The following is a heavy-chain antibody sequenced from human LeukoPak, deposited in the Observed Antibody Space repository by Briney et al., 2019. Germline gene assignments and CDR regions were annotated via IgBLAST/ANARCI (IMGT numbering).Heavy chain of an antibody. Sequence: GGSLRLSCAASGLTFSRYSINWVRQAPGRGLEWVSYIDSTNSPIHYARSVKGRFTVSRDNAKSSLYLQMNSLRAEDTAVYYCTRQGMFGEVDYWGQGIQVTVSS. CDR2: IDSTNSPI. D-gene: IGHD3-10*02. CDR3: TRQGMFGEVDY. J-gene: IGHJ4*02. V-gene: IGHV3-48*04. CDR1: GLTFSRYS.